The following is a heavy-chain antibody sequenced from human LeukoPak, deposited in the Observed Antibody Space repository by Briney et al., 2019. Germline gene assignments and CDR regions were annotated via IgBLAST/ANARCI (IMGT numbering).Heavy chain of an antibody. CDR3: ATGYCGGDCYSY. Sequence: ASVKVSCKASGGTFSSYAISWVRQAPGQGLEWMGGIIPIFGTANYAQKFQGRVTITADESTSTAYMELSSLRSEDTAVYYCATGYCGGDCYSYWGQGTLVTVCS. CDR1: GGTFSSYA. J-gene: IGHJ4*02. D-gene: IGHD2-21*02. V-gene: IGHV1-69*13. CDR2: IIPIFGTA.